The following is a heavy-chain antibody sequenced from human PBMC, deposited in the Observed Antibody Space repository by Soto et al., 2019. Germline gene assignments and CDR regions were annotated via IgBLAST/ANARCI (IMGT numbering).Heavy chain of an antibody. CDR1: GFTFSSYS. CDR3: AKAKEANGFDY. Sequence: EVQLVESGGGLVQPGGSLRLSCAASGFTFSSYSMNWVRQAPGKGLEWVSYISSSSSTIYYADSVKGRFTISRDNAKNSLYLQLNGLIAEDTAVYYCAKAKEANGFDYWGQGTLVTVSS. V-gene: IGHV3-48*01. J-gene: IGHJ4*02. CDR2: ISSSSSTI.